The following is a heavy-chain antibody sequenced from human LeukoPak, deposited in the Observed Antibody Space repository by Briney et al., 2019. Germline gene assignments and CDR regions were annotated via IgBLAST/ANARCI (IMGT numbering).Heavy chain of an antibody. CDR3: ARGKSYYDSSGYYSLYFDY. J-gene: IGHJ4*02. CDR1: GGSISSGGYS. D-gene: IGHD3-22*01. V-gene: IGHV4-30-2*01. CDR2: IYHSGST. Sequence: SQTLSLTCAVSGGSISSGGYSWSWIRQPPGKGLEWIGYIYHSGSTYYNPSLKSRVTISVDRSKNQFSLKLSSVTAADTAVYYCARGKSYYDSSGYYSLYFDYWGQGTLVTVSS.